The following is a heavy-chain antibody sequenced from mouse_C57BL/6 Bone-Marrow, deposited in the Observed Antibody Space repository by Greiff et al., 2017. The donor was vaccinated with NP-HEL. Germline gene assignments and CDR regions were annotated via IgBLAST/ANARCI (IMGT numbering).Heavy chain of an antibody. CDR1: GYTFTSYG. V-gene: IGHV1-81*01. Sequence: QVQLQQSGAELARPGASVKLSCKASGYTFTSYGISWVKQRTGQGLEWIGKIYPRSGETYYNEKFKDKATLTADKTSSTAYMEVHSLTSEDSAVYSCASSPLYYCDSNPFDYCCQGTTITVSS. CDR2: IYPRSGET. D-gene: IGHD1-1*01. CDR3: ASSPLYYCDSNPFDY. J-gene: IGHJ2*01.